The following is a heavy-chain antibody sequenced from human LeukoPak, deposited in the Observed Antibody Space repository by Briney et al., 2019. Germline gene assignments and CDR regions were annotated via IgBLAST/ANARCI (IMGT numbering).Heavy chain of an antibody. V-gene: IGHV3-11*01. CDR1: GFTFSDYY. Sequence: GSLRLSCAASGFTFSDYYMSWIRQAPGKGLEWVSYISSSGSTIYYADSVKGGFTISRDNAKNSLYLQMNSLRAEDTAVYYCARHRVNYYYYMDVWGKGTTVTVSS. J-gene: IGHJ6*03. CDR2: ISSSGSTI. CDR3: ARHRVNYYYYMDV.